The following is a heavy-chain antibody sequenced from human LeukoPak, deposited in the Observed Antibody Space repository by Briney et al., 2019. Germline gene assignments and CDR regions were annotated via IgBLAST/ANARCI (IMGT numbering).Heavy chain of an antibody. CDR3: ARHPARIQLWSPFDY. CDR2: INHSGST. D-gene: IGHD5-18*01. J-gene: IGHJ4*02. V-gene: IGHV4-34*01. Sequence: SETLSLTCAVYGGSFSGYYWSWLRQPPGKGLEWIGEINHSGSTNYNPSLKSRVTISVDTSKNQFSLKLSSVTAADTAVYYCARHPARIQLWSPFDYWGQGTLVTVSS. CDR1: GGSFSGYY.